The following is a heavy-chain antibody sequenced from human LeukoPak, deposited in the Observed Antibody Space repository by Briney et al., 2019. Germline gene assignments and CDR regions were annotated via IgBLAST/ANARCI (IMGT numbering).Heavy chain of an antibody. J-gene: IGHJ6*04. CDR1: GGSISSYY. Sequence: SETLSLTCTVSGGSISSYYWSWIRQPPGKGLEWIGYIYYSGSTNYNPSLKSRVTISIDTSKNQSSLRLTSVTAADTAVYYCARDLDTTVTMKGMDVWGKGTTVTVSS. CDR2: IYYSGST. CDR3: ARDLDTTVTMKGMDV. V-gene: IGHV4-59*12. D-gene: IGHD4-17*01.